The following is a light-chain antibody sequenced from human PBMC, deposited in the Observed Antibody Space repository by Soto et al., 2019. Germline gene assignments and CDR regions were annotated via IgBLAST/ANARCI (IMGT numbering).Light chain of an antibody. J-gene: IGLJ2*01. V-gene: IGLV2-14*01. CDR1: RSDVGAYNY. Sequence: QSALTQPASVSGSPGQSITISCNGSRSDVGAYNYVSWYQHHPGKVPKLIIYAVSNRPSGVSNRFSGSKSANTASLTISGLQAEDEAEYYCTLYIGTDLLVFGGGTKLTV. CDR3: TLYIGTDLLV. CDR2: AVS.